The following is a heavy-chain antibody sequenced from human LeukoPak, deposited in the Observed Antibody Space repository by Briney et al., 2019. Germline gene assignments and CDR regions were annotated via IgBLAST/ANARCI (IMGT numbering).Heavy chain of an antibody. D-gene: IGHD2-8*02. J-gene: IGHJ6*03. Sequence: SETLSLTCTVSGYSISSGYYWGWIRPPPGKGLEWIGSIYHSGSTYYNPSLKSRVTISVDTSKNQFSLKLSSVTAADTAVYYCASTRGTYYYYYYMDVWGKGTTVTVSS. CDR2: IYHSGST. CDR1: GYSISSGYY. CDR3: ASTRGTYYYYYYMDV. V-gene: IGHV4-38-2*02.